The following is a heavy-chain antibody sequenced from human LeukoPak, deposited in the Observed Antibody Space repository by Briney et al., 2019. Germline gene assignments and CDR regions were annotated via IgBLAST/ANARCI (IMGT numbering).Heavy chain of an antibody. D-gene: IGHD3-22*01. CDR3: ASFDSDYYDSSGYYDY. J-gene: IGHJ4*02. CDR2: ISSSSSYI. Sequence: PGGSLRLSCAASGFTVSSNYMSWVRQAPGKGLEWVSSISSSSSYIYYADSVKGRFTISRDNAKNSLYLQMNSLRAEDTAVYYCASFDSDYYDSSGYYDYWGQGTLVTVSS. CDR1: GFTVSSNY. V-gene: IGHV3-21*01.